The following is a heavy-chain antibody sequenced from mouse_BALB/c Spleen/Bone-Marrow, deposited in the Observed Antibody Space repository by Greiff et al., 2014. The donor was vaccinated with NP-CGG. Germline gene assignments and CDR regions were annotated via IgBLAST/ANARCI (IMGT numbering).Heavy chain of an antibody. V-gene: IGHV10-1*02. CDR1: GFTFNTYA. Sequence: DVKLVESGGGLVQPKGSLKLSCAASGFTFNTYAMNWVRQAPGKGLEWVARIRSKSNNYATYYADSVKDRFTVSRDDSQSMLFLQMNNLKTEDTAMYYCVRSDDGCFAYWGQGTLVTVSA. CDR2: IRSKSNNYAT. D-gene: IGHD2-3*01. CDR3: VRSDDGCFAY. J-gene: IGHJ3*01.